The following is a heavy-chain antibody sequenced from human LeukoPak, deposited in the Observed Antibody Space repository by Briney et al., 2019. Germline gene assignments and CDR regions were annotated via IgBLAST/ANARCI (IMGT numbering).Heavy chain of an antibody. CDR1: GFTFDDYA. D-gene: IGHD4-23*01. CDR3: AKDSRYPGGYYYYMDV. CDR2: ISWNSGSI. Sequence: PGGSLRLSCAASGFTFDDYAMHWVRQAPGKGLEWVSGISWNSGSIGYADSVKGRFTISRDNAKNSLYLQMNSLRAEDTAVYYCAKDSRYPGGYYYYMDVWGKGTTVTVSS. J-gene: IGHJ6*03. V-gene: IGHV3-9*01.